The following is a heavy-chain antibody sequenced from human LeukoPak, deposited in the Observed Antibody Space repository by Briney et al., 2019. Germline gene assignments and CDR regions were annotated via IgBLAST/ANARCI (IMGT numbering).Heavy chain of an antibody. CDR2: ISYDGSNK. V-gene: IGHV3-30*18. CDR1: GFTFSSYG. J-gene: IGHJ4*02. Sequence: GGSLRLSCAASGFTFSSYGMHWVRQAPGKGLEWVAVISYDGSNKYYADSVKGRFTISRDNSKNTLYLQMNSLRAEDTAVYYCAKDGTAMVTGYYFDYWGQGTLVTVSS. D-gene: IGHD5-18*01. CDR3: AKDGTAMVTGYYFDY.